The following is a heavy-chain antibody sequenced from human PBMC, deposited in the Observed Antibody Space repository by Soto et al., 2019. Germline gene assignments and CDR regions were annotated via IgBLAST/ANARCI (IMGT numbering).Heavy chain of an antibody. V-gene: IGHV1-3*05. J-gene: IGHJ4*02. D-gene: IGHD3-22*01. Sequence: QVQLVQSGAEEKKPGASVKVSCKASGYTFTSYAMHWVRQAPGQRLEWMGWINAGNGNTKYSQKFQGRVTITRDTSASTAYMELSSLRSEDTAVYYCARAAYYYDSSGYPLNYWGQGTLVTVSS. CDR3: ARAAYYYDSSGYPLNY. CDR1: GYTFTSYA. CDR2: INAGNGNT.